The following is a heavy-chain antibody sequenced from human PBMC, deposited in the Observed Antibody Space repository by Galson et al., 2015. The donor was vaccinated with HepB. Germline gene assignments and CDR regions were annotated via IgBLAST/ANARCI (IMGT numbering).Heavy chain of an antibody. D-gene: IGHD3-22*01. Sequence: SLRLSCAASGFTFSSYGMHWVRQAPGKGLEWVAVIWYDGSNKYYADSVKGRFTISRDNSKNTLYLQMNSLRAEDTAVYYCARDLAYYYDSSGYYYYYGMDVWGQGTTVTVSS. CDR3: ARDLAYYYDSSGYYYYYGMDV. CDR2: IWYDGSNK. CDR1: GFTFSSYG. V-gene: IGHV3-33*01. J-gene: IGHJ6*02.